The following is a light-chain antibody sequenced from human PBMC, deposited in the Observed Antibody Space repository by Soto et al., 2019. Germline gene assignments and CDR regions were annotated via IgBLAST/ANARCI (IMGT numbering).Light chain of an antibody. V-gene: IGLV1-44*01. Sequence: QSVLTQPPSASGTPGQRVTFSCSGSSSKIGINTVNWYQQLPGTAPQLLISDNHRRPSGVPDRFSGSKSGTSASLAISGLQSEDEATYFCAAWDVSLKGFVFGTGTKVTVL. CDR2: DNH. CDR3: AAWDVSLKGFV. CDR1: SSKIGINT. J-gene: IGLJ1*01.